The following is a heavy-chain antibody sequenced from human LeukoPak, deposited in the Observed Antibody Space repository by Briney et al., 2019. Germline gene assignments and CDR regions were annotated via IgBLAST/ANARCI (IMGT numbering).Heavy chain of an antibody. CDR3: AREKASGDMDY. D-gene: IGHD7-27*01. CDR2: ITSGNDI. J-gene: IGHJ4*02. Sequence: GGSLRLSCAASAFTFSSYNLNWVRQAPGKGLEWVSSITSGNDIYYADSMKGRFTISRDNAKNSLYLQMNSLGADDTAMYYCAREKASGDMDYWGQGTLDTVSS. CDR1: AFTFSSYN. V-gene: IGHV3-21*01.